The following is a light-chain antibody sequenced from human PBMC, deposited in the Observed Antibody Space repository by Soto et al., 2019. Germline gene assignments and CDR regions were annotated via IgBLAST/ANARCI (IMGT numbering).Light chain of an antibody. CDR3: MQALRTQWT. J-gene: IGKJ1*01. Sequence: DIVITQSTISLPVTPGETASISCRSSQSLLHNNGYNYLDWYLQKPVQSPQLLIYLGSNRASGVPGRFSGSGSGTDFTLKISRVEAEDVGVYYCMQALRTQWTFGQGTKVDIK. CDR2: LGS. V-gene: IGKV2-28*01. CDR1: QSLLHNNGYNY.